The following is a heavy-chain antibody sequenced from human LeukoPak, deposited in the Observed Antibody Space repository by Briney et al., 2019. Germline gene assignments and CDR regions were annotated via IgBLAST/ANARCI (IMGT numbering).Heavy chain of an antibody. CDR3: AKGGGSDFDF. CDR1: GFTFSSYA. Sequence: EGSLRRSCAASGFTFSSYAMSWVRQAPGKGLEWVSSISTTGGRTYYADSVKGRFTISRDSSKSTVSLQMNSLRAEDTAVYFCAKGGGSDFDFWGQGTLVTVSS. J-gene: IGHJ4*02. CDR2: ISTTGGRT. D-gene: IGHD3-16*01. V-gene: IGHV3-23*01.